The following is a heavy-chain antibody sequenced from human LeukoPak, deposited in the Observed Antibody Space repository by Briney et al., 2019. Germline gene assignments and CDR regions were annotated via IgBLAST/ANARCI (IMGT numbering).Heavy chain of an antibody. J-gene: IGHJ4*02. CDR2: IIPIFGTA. CDR1: GGTFSSYA. Sequence: ASVKVSCKASGGTFSSYAISWVRQAPGQGLEWMGGIIPIFGTANYAQKFQGRVTITADKSTSTAYMELSSLRSEDTAVYYCARRRLGYYYDSIMMGYFDYWGQGTLVTVSS. CDR3: ARRRLGYYYDSIMMGYFDY. D-gene: IGHD3-22*01. V-gene: IGHV1-69*06.